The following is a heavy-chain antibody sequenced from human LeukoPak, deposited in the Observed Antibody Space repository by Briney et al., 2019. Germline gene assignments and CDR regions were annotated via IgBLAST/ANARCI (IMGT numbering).Heavy chain of an antibody. CDR2: IIPILGIA. V-gene: IGHV1-69*04. J-gene: IGHJ4*02. CDR3: ARDTRAYYYGSGSYYNFDY. Sequence: GSSVKVSCKASGGTFSSYAISWVRQAPGQGLERMGRIIPILGIANYAQKFQGRVTITADKSTSTAYMELSSLRSEDTAVYYCARDTRAYYYGSGSYYNFDYWGQGTLVTVSS. D-gene: IGHD3-10*01. CDR1: GGTFSSYA.